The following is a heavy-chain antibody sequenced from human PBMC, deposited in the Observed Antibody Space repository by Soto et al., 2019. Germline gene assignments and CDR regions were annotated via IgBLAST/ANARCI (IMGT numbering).Heavy chain of an antibody. J-gene: IGHJ5*02. D-gene: IGHD3-16*01. Sequence: GGSLRLSCAASGFPFIHYWMHWGRQTPGKGLVWVSRINPAGTITNYADSVEGRFTISRDNADSALFLQMNSLSAEDTAIYYCTSDTFGLRDTWGQGTLVTVSS. V-gene: IGHV3-74*01. CDR2: INPAGTIT. CDR1: GFPFIHYW. CDR3: TSDTFGLRDT.